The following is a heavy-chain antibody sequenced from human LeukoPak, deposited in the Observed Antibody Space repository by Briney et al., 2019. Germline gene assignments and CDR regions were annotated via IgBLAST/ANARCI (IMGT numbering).Heavy chain of an antibody. CDR1: GYTFTGYY. CDR3: ARSRIAAASFDY. V-gene: IGHV1-2*02. D-gene: IGHD6-13*01. J-gene: IGHJ4*02. CDR2: INPNSGGT. Sequence: GASVKVFCKASGYTFTGYYMHWVRQAPGQGLEWMGWINPNSGGTNYAQKFQGRVTMTRDTSISTAYMELSRLRSDDTAVYYCARSRIAAASFDYWGQGTLVTVSS.